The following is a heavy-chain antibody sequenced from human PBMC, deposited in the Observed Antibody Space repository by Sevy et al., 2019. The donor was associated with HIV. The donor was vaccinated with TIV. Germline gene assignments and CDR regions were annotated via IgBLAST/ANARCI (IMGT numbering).Heavy chain of an antibody. J-gene: IGHJ4*02. CDR2: FDPEDEET. CDR1: GYTLSELS. D-gene: IGHD3-22*01. Sequence: ASVKVSCKVSGYTLSELSMHWVRLAPGKGLEWMGSFDPEDEETTYAQKFQGRVTMTEDTSTDTAYMELSSLRSEDTAVYYCATTKDYYDSSGSPFDYWGQGTLVIVSS. CDR3: ATTKDYYDSSGSPFDY. V-gene: IGHV1-24*01.